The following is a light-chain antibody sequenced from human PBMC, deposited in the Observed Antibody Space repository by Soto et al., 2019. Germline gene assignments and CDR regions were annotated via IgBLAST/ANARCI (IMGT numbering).Light chain of an antibody. CDR1: SSDVGAYDF. J-gene: IGLJ2*01. V-gene: IGLV2-14*01. CDR2: DVT. Sequence: QSALTQPASVSGSPGQSITISCTGTSSDVGAYDFVSWYQQSPGKAPKLVTFDVTHRPPGISDRFSGSKSANTASLTISGLHAAEEDYYCCSSYTTRSTFVFGGGTKLTVL. CDR3: SSYTTRSTFV.